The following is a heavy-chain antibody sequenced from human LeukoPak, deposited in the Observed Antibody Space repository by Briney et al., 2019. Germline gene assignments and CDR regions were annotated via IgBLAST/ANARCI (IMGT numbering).Heavy chain of an antibody. Sequence: GGSLRLSCAASGFTFSSYAMHWVRQAPGKGLEWVSSISSSSSYIYYADSVKGRFTISRDNAKNSLYLQMNSLRAEDTAVYYCARLSSEYSSSSYAFDIWGQGTMVTVSS. CDR2: ISSSSSYI. D-gene: IGHD6-6*01. CDR1: GFTFSSYA. CDR3: ARLSSEYSSSSYAFDI. J-gene: IGHJ3*02. V-gene: IGHV3-21*01.